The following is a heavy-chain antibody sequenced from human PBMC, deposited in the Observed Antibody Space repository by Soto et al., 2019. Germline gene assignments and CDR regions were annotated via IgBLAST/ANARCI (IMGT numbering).Heavy chain of an antibody. V-gene: IGHV1-69*02. D-gene: IGHD2-15*01. J-gene: IGHJ4*02. CDR2: IIPILGIA. CDR3: ARGYCSGGSGYLPKPDAYAY. CDR1: GGSFSSYT. Sequence: SVKVSCKASGGSFSSYTISWVRQAPGQGLEWMGRIIPILGIANYAQKLQGRVTITADKSTSTAYMELSSLRSEDTAVYYCARGYCSGGSGYLPKPDAYAYRGQGTLVTVSS.